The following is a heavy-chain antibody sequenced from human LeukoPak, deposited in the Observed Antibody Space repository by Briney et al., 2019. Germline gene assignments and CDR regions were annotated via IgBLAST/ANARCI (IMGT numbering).Heavy chain of an antibody. CDR1: GYTFTSYD. CDR3: AALRPPLNSYGYYYYYYMDV. Sequence: SVKVSCKASGYTFTSYDINWVRQATGQGLEWMGWIVVGSGNTNYAQKFQERVTITRDMSTSTAYMELSSLRSEDTAVYYCAALRPPLNSYGYYYYYYMDVWGKGTTVTVSS. V-gene: IGHV1-58*02. CDR2: IVVGSGNT. D-gene: IGHD5-18*01. J-gene: IGHJ6*03.